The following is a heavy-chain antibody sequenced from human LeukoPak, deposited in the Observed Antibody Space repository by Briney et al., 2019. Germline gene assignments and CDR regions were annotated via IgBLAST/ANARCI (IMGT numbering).Heavy chain of an antibody. CDR1: GGSISSGGYY. J-gene: IGHJ4*02. CDR3: ATADTIDY. V-gene: IGHV4-30-2*01. CDR2: IYHSGST. Sequence: SETLSLTCTVSGGSISSGGYYWSWIRQPPGKGLEWIGYIYHSGSTYYNPSLKSRVTISVDRSKNQFSLKLSSVTAADTAVYYCATADTIDYWGQGTLVTVSS.